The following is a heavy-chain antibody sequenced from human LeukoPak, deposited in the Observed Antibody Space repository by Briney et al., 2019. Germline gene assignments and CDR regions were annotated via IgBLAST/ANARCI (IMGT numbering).Heavy chain of an antibody. CDR2: ISSSSSYI. Sequence: GGSLRLSCAASGFTFSSYSMNWVRQAPGKGLEWVSSISSSSSYIYYADSVKGRFTISRDNAKNSLYLQMNSLRAEDTAVYYCAREGGILTGSLPYYFDYWGQGTLVTVSS. V-gene: IGHV3-21*01. CDR3: AREGGILTGSLPYYFDY. CDR1: GFTFSSYS. D-gene: IGHD3-9*01. J-gene: IGHJ4*02.